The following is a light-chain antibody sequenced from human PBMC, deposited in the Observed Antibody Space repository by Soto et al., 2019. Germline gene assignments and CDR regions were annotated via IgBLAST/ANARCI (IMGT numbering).Light chain of an antibody. CDR1: QCIRNF. J-gene: IGKJ3*01. Sequence: DIQMTQSPTSLSASVGDRVTITCRASQCIRNFVAWYQQKPGKAPKLLIYAASTLQSGVPSRFSGSGSGTEFTLTINSLQPEDVATYSCQKYSSVPVFGPGTKVQIK. CDR3: QKYSSVPV. CDR2: AAS. V-gene: IGKV1-27*01.